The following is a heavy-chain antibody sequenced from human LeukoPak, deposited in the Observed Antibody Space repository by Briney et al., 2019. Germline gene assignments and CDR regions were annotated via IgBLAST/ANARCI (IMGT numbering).Heavy chain of an antibody. CDR2: MYPSGTT. CDR3: AGLVGRYSSGLYYYYFDY. CDR1: GDSINSLDL. J-gene: IGHJ4*02. V-gene: IGHV4-4*02. D-gene: IGHD3-22*01. Sequence: SGTLSLTCTVSGDSINSLDLWSWVRQPPGKGLEWIGEMYPSGTTHSNPSVKSRVTISIDKSKNQFFLNLSSVTAADTAVYYCAGLVGRYSSGLYYYYFDYWGQGTLVTVSS.